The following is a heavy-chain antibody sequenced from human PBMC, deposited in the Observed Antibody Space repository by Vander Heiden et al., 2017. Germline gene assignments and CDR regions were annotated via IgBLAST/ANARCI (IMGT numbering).Heavy chain of an antibody. CDR1: GDSVRSSSST. J-gene: IGHJ4*02. CDR3: ARGRYDFDY. V-gene: IGHV6-1*01. CDR2: TYYRSKWYN. Sequence: QVQLQQPGPGLVKPSQTLSLTCAISGDSVRSSSSTWNWIRQSPSRGLEWLGRTYYRSKWYNDYTGSVRSRITINPDTSKNQFSLQLNSVTPEDTALYYCARGRYDFDYWGQGTLVTVSS. D-gene: IGHD1-1*01.